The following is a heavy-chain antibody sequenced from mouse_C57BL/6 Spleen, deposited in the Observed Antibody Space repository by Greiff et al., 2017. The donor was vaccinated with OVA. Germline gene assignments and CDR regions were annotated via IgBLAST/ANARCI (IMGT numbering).Heavy chain of an antibody. V-gene: IGHV1-53*01. D-gene: IGHD2-4*01. CDR2: INPRNGGT. J-gene: IGHJ3*01. CDR3: ARCDYYDYDGFAY. Sequence: VQLQQPGPELVKPGASVTLSCKASGYTFTSYGRHWWKRRPGQGLEWIGNINPRNGGTNYNEKFKSKATLTVDKSSSTAYMQLSSLTSEDSAVYYCARCDYYDYDGFAYWGQGTLVTVSA. CDR1: GYTFTSYG.